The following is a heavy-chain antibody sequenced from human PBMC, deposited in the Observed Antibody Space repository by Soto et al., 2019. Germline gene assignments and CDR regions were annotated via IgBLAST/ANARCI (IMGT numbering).Heavy chain of an antibody. J-gene: IGHJ4*02. CDR3: ANMDDV. CDR1: GDSVSSKSAT. CDR2: TYYRSKWHN. V-gene: IGHV6-1*01. D-gene: IGHD3-10*02. Sequence: PSQTLSPTCAISGDSVSSKSATWNWIRQFPSRGLEWLGRTYYRSKWHNEYAVSVKSRITINPDTSKNQFSLQLNSVTPEDTAVYYCANMDDVWGQGTLATVSS.